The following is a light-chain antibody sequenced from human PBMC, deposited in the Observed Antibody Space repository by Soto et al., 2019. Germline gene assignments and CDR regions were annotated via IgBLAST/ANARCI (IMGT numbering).Light chain of an antibody. V-gene: IGKV1-5*01. Sequence: DIQISLSPSTLSASVGDRVTITRLASQSISSWLAWYQQKPGKAPKLLIYDASSLESGVPSRFSGSGSGTEFTLTISSLQPDDFATYYCQQYNSYPWTFGQGTKVDIK. CDR1: QSISSW. CDR3: QQYNSYPWT. J-gene: IGKJ1*01. CDR2: DAS.